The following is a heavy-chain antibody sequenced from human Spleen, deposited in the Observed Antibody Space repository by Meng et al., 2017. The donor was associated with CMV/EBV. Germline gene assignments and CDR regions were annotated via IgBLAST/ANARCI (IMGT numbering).Heavy chain of an antibody. D-gene: IGHD3-3*01. CDR1: GYTFTSYG. Sequence: ASVKVSCKASGYTFTSYGISWVRQALGQGLEWMGWISAYNGNTNYAQKLQGRVTMTTDTSTSTAYMELRSLRSDDTAVYYCARDSRYDFWSGYLTRLNWYGMDVWGQGTTVTVSS. CDR2: ISAYNGNT. J-gene: IGHJ6*02. CDR3: ARDSRYDFWSGYLTRLNWYGMDV. V-gene: IGHV1-18*01.